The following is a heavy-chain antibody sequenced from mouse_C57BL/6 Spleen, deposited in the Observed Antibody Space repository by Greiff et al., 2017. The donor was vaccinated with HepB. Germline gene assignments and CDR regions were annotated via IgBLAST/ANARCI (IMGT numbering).Heavy chain of an antibody. J-gene: IGHJ4*01. V-gene: IGHV1-50*01. Sequence: QVQLQQPGAELVKPGASVKLSCKASGYTFTSYWMQWVKQRPGQGLEWIGEIDPSDSYTNYNQKFKGKATLTVDTSSSTAYMQLSSLTSEDSAVYYCARLNGGTDAMDYWGQGTSGTVSS. CDR2: IDPSDSYT. CDR3: ARLNGGTDAMDY. CDR1: GYTFTSYW. D-gene: IGHD1-1*02.